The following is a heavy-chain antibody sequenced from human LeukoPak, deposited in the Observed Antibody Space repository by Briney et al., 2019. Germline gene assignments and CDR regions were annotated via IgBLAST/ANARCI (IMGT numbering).Heavy chain of an antibody. CDR3: ARDLRASRWFDP. Sequence: ASVKVSCKASGYTFTSYAMHWVRQAPGQGLEWMGWINAGNGNTKYSQKFQGRVTITRDTSASTAYMELSSLRSEDTAVYYCARDLRASRWFDPWGQGTLVTVSS. J-gene: IGHJ5*02. CDR2: INAGNGNT. V-gene: IGHV1-3*01. CDR1: GYTFTSYA. D-gene: IGHD4-17*01.